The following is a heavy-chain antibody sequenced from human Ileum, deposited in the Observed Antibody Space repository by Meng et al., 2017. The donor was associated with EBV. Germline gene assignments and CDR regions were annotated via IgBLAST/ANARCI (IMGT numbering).Heavy chain of an antibody. CDR1: GGSMSSSNW. CDR3: ARVGQWLPIDY. Sequence: VHLQRSRPHLWKPSWTIPHTCAVSGGSMSSSNWWRCVRQPPGKGLELVPTIYHSGSTNYNPFLKSRVTISVDKSNNQFSLNLSSVPAADTAVYYCARVGQWLPIDYWGQGTLVTVSS. D-gene: IGHD6-19*01. J-gene: IGHJ4*02. V-gene: IGHV4-4*02. CDR2: IYHSGST.